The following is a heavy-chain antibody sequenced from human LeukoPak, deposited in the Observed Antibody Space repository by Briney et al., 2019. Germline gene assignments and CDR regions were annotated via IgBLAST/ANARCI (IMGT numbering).Heavy chain of an antibody. CDR3: AKNFALYSYPVSRNPVDY. J-gene: IGHJ4*02. V-gene: IGHV3-23*01. Sequence: GGSLRLSCAASGFTFSSYAMSWVRQAPGKGLEWVSAISGSGGSTYYADSVKGRFTISRDNSKNTLYLQMNSLRAEDTAVYYCAKNFALYSYPVSRNPVDYWGQGTLVTVSS. CDR1: GFTFSSYA. CDR2: ISGSGGST. D-gene: IGHD5-18*01.